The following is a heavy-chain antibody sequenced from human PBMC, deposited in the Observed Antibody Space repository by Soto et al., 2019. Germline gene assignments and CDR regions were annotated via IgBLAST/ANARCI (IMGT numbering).Heavy chain of an antibody. CDR3: ARDSFLEYGGYYMDV. CDR2: ISSSSSYI. CDR1: GFTFSSYS. Sequence: AVGSLRLSCAASGFTFSSYSMNWVRQAPGKGLEWVSSISSSSSYIYYADSVKGRFTISRDNAKNSLYLQMNSLRAEDTAVYYCARDSFLEYGGYYMDVWGKGTTVTVSS. D-gene: IGHD2-2*01. V-gene: IGHV3-21*01. J-gene: IGHJ6*03.